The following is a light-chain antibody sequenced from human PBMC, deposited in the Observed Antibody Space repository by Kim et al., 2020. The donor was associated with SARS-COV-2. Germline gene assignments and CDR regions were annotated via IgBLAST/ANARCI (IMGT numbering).Light chain of an antibody. V-gene: IGKV1-5*03. CDR1: QGISNS. CDR3: QQYSSDFYA. CDR2: GTS. Sequence: SASAGDRVTITCRASQGISNSLAWFQQKPGKAPILLIYGTSSLESGVPSRFSGSGSGTEFTLTIYSVQPDDFATYYCQQYSSDFYAFGEGTKLEI. J-gene: IGKJ2*01.